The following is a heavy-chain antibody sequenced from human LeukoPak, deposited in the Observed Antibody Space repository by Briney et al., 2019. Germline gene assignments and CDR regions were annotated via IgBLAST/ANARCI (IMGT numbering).Heavy chain of an antibody. Sequence: PSETLSLTCTVSGVSVRSYFWIWIRQPAGRGLEWIGRIDARGSTNFNPSLKSRVTMSMDSSKNEFSLKLSPVTAADTALYYCARKDGDIWGQGTRVTVSS. CDR3: ARKDGDI. CDR1: GVSVRSYF. CDR2: IDARGST. V-gene: IGHV4-4*07. J-gene: IGHJ3*02. D-gene: IGHD5-24*01.